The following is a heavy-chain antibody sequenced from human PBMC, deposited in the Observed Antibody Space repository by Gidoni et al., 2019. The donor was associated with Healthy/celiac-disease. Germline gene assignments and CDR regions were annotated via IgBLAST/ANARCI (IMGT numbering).Heavy chain of an antibody. CDR2: IIPILGIA. Sequence: QVQLVQSGAEVKKPGSSVKVSCRASGGTFSSYAISWVRQAPGQGLEWMGRIIPILGIANYAQKFQGRVTITADKSTSTAYMELSSLRSEDTAVYYCASLLVSTVTTKAFDIWGQGTMVTVSS. CDR1: GGTFSSYA. J-gene: IGHJ3*02. CDR3: ASLLVSTVTTKAFDI. D-gene: IGHD4-17*01. V-gene: IGHV1-69*09.